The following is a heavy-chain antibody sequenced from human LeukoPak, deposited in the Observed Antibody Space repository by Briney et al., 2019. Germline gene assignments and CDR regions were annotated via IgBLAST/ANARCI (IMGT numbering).Heavy chain of an antibody. CDR3: AKSFCSNAVCYAILAY. J-gene: IGHJ4*02. Sequence: ASVKVSCKASGYIFTSYGISWVRQAPGQGLECMGWINPKTGGTNYAQKFQGRVTMTRDTSVSTAYMELSSLRSDDTAVYYCAKSFCSNAVCYAILAYWGQGTLVTVSS. V-gene: IGHV1-2*02. D-gene: IGHD2-8*01. CDR2: INPKTGGT. CDR1: GYIFTSYG.